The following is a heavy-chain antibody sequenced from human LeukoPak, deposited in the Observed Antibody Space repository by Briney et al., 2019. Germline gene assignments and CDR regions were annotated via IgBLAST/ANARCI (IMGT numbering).Heavy chain of an antibody. CDR1: GYTFTSYY. Sequence: ASVKVSCKASGYTFTSYYMHWVRQAPGQGLEWMGIINPSGGSTSYAQKFQGRVAMTRDTSTSTVYMELSSLRSEDTAVYYCARASLAAGGFDYWGQGTLVTVSS. CDR3: ARASLAAGGFDY. D-gene: IGHD2-15*01. V-gene: IGHV1-46*03. J-gene: IGHJ4*02. CDR2: INPSGGST.